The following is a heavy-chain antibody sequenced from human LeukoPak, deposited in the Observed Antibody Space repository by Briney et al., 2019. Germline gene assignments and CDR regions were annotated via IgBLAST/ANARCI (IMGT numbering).Heavy chain of an antibody. CDR1: GGSISSSSYY. Sequence: LSLTCTVSGGSISSSSYYWGWIRQPPGKGLEWVSYISSSGSTIYYADSVKGRFTISRDNAKNSLYLQMNSLRAEDTAVYYCARDRRVRNWNSFYYFDYWGQGTLVTVSS. J-gene: IGHJ4*02. D-gene: IGHD1-7*01. CDR3: ARDRRVRNWNSFYYFDY. CDR2: ISSSGSTI. V-gene: IGHV3-11*04.